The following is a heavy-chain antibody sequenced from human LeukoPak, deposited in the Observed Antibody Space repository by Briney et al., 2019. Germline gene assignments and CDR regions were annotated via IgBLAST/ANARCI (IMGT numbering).Heavy chain of an antibody. CDR1: GYTLTSYW. CDR2: INPGDSDT. V-gene: IGHV5-51*01. Sequence: GEALKISFKGSGYTLTSYWIGWVRQIPGKGVEWMGIINPGDSDTRYSPSFKGQVTISADKSIACAYLQWSSLKAPDTGINECARLFSHGCGDYWGQGTLVTVSS. D-gene: IGHD2-21*01. J-gene: IGHJ4*02. CDR3: ARLFSHGCGDY.